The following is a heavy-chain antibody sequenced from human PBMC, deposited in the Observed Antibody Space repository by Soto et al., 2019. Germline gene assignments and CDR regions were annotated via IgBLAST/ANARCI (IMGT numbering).Heavy chain of an antibody. CDR1: GFTFGEYG. J-gene: IGHJ3*01. V-gene: IGHV3-49*03. Sequence: GGSLRLSCTASGFTFGEYGMSWFRQAPGKGLEWVGFIRGKGYGGTIEYAASVKGRFSISRDDSKSIAYLQMNSLKTEDTAVYYCSRGRLAAPMDAFDAWGQGTMVTVSS. CDR2: IRGKGYGGTI. CDR3: SRGRLAAPMDAFDA. D-gene: IGHD6-13*01.